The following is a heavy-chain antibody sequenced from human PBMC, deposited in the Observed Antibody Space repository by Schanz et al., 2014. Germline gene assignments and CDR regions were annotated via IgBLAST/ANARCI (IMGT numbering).Heavy chain of an antibody. CDR1: GLNFDYYG. CDR2: IGYDGSEK. CDR3: AKDGRLPYYGTGSDFDY. V-gene: IGHV3-33*06. D-gene: IGHD3-22*01. Sequence: QVQLVESGGGVVQLGRSLRLSCATSGLNFDYYGMNWVRQAPGKGLEWVANIGYDGSEKYYVDSVKGRFTISRDNSKDTLYLQMSGLTPEDTAVYYCAKDGRLPYYGTGSDFDYWGQGTLVAVSS. J-gene: IGHJ4*02.